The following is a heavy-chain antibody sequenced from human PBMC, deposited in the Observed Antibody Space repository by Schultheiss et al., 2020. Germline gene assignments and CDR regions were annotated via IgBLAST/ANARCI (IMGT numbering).Heavy chain of an antibody. D-gene: IGHD3-10*01. J-gene: IGHJ4*02. CDR3: GRDQSGSGSDGLDY. CDR1: GFTFSTYR. V-gene: IGHV3-21*01. Sequence: GGSLRLSCAASGFTFSTYRMTWVRQAPGKGLEWVSSISSRSTYVYYADSVKGRFTISRDNAKNSLYLQMNSLRAEDTAVYYCGRDQSGSGSDGLDYWGQGTLVNVYS. CDR2: ISSRSTYV.